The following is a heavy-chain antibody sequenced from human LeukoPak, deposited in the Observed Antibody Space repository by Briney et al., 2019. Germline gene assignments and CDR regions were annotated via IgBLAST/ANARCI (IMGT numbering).Heavy chain of an antibody. D-gene: IGHD3-3*01. J-gene: IGHJ6*03. Sequence: PEGSLRLSCAASGFTFSSYAMHWVRQAPGKGLEYVSAISSNGGSTYYANSVKGRFTISRDNSKNTLYLQMGSLRTEDMAVYYCARSLEWLLTYYYYYYMDVWGKGTRVTVSS. V-gene: IGHV3-64*01. CDR3: ARSLEWLLTYYYYYYMDV. CDR1: GFTFSSYA. CDR2: ISSNGGST.